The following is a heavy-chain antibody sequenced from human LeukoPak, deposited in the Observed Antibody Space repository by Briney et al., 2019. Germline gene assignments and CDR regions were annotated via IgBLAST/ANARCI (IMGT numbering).Heavy chain of an antibody. CDR2: INPNSGGT. V-gene: IGHV1-2*06. CDR1: GGTFSSYA. CDR3: ARRGSSSWKIDY. Sequence: ASVTVSCTASGGTFSSYAISWVRQAPGQGLEWMGRINPNSGGTNYAQKFQGRVTMTRDTSISTAYMELRSLRSDDTAVYYCARRGSSSWKIDYWGQGTLVTVSS. J-gene: IGHJ4*02. D-gene: IGHD6-13*01.